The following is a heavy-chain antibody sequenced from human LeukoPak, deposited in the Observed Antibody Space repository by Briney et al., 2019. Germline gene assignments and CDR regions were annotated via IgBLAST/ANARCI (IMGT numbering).Heavy chain of an antibody. CDR2: ISGSGGST. D-gene: IGHD1-26*01. Sequence: PGGSLRLSCAASGFTFSDYYMSWIRQAPGKGLEWVSAISGSGGSTYYADSVKGRFTISRDNSKNTLYLQMNSLRAEDTAVYYCAKGQYSGSPGVDYWGQGTLVTVSS. J-gene: IGHJ4*02. CDR1: GFTFSDYY. CDR3: AKGQYSGSPGVDY. V-gene: IGHV3-23*01.